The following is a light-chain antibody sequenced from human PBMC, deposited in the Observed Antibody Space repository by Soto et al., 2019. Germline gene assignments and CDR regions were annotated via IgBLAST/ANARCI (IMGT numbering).Light chain of an antibody. Sequence: QSVLTQPASVSGSPGQSITISCTGTSSDVGGYNYVSWYQQHPGKAPKFMIYDVSNRPSGVSNRFSGSKSGNTASLTISGLQAEDEVDYYCTSYTSSSTYVFGTGTKLTVL. J-gene: IGLJ1*01. CDR3: TSYTSSSTYV. CDR2: DVS. V-gene: IGLV2-14*01. CDR1: SSDVGGYNY.